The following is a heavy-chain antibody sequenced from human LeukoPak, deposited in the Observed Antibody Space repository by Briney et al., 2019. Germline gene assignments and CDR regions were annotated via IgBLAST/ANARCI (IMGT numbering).Heavy chain of an antibody. CDR3: ARSPSYDFWSGSNIRHFDY. CDR1: GYTFTGYY. V-gene: IGHV1-2*02. CDR2: INPNSGGT. Sequence: ASVKVSCKASGYTFTGYYMHWVRQAPGQGLEWVGWINPNSGGTNYAQKFQGRVTMTRDTSISTAYMELSRLRSDDTAVYYCARSPSYDFWSGSNIRHFDYWGQGTLVTVSS. D-gene: IGHD3-3*01. J-gene: IGHJ4*02.